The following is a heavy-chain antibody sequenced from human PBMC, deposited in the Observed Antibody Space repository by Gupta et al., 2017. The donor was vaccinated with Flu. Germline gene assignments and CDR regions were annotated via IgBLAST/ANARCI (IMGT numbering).Heavy chain of an antibody. CDR2: IYFSGDT. Sequence: YYWGWIRQPPGQGLEWIGSIYFSGDTYYNPSLKSRVTISVDTSKNQFSLKLSSVTAADTAVYYCARHGNIVILPTARAFDIWGQGTMVTVSS. V-gene: IGHV4-39*01. D-gene: IGHD2-2*01. CDR1: YY. J-gene: IGHJ3*02. CDR3: ARHGNIVILPTARAFDI.